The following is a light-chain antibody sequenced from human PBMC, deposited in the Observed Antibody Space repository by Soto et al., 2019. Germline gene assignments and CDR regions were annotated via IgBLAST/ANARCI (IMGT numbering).Light chain of an antibody. J-gene: IGKJ5*01. Sequence: EIVLTQSPGTLSLSPGERATLSCRASQSVSSSYLAWYQQKPGQAPRLLIYGASNRATGIPARFSGSGSGTDFTLTISRLEPEDFAVYYCQQYGGSPVTFGQGTRLEIK. V-gene: IGKV3-20*01. CDR2: GAS. CDR3: QQYGGSPVT. CDR1: QSVSSSY.